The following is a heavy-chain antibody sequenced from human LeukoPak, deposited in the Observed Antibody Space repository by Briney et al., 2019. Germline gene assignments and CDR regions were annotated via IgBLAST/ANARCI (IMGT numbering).Heavy chain of an antibody. CDR3: ARGRPNTAMAQIYYYYMDV. Sequence: ASVKVPCKASGGTFSSYAISWMRQAPGQGLEWMGGIIPIFGTANYAQKFQGRVTITTDESTSTAYMELSSLRSEDTAVYYCARGRPNTAMAQIYYYYMDVWGKGTTVTVSS. V-gene: IGHV1-69*05. D-gene: IGHD5-18*01. CDR1: GGTFSSYA. CDR2: IIPIFGTA. J-gene: IGHJ6*03.